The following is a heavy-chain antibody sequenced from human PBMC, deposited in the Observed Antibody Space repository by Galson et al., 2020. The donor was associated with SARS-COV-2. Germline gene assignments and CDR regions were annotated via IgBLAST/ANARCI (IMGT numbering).Heavy chain of an antibody. CDR1: RFTFTNHW. Sequence: GGSLRLSCAVSRFTFTNHWMHWVRQAPGKGLVWVSRINSDGSTADYADSVKGRFTISRDNARNTLYLQMNSLRAEDTAVYYCARPNSGSYYSYFDYWGQGTLVTVSS. D-gene: IGHD1-26*01. J-gene: IGHJ4*02. V-gene: IGHV3-74*01. CDR2: INSDGSTA. CDR3: ARPNSGSYYSYFDY.